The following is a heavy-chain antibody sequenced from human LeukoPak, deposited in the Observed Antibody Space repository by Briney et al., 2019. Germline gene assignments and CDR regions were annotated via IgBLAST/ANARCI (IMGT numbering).Heavy chain of an antibody. CDR1: GGSISSGGYY. CDR2: IYYSGST. V-gene: IGHV4-31*03. J-gene: IGHJ4*02. CDR3: ARVDASLIGFGED. Sequence: SETLSLTRTVSGGSISSGGYYWSWIRQHPGKGLEWIGYIYYSGSTYYNPSLKSRVTISVDTSKNQFSLKLSSVTAADTAVYYCARVDASLIGFGEDWGQGTLVTVSS. D-gene: IGHD3-10*01.